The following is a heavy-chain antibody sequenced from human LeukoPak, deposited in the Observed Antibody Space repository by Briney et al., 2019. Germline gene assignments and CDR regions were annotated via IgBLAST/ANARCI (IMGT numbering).Heavy chain of an antibody. CDR2: IWYDGSNQ. Sequence: HTGGSLRLSCAVSGLTFRNYGMHWVRQAPGKGLEWVAVIWYDGSNQYYVDSVKGRFTVSRDNAKNTLYLQMNSLRAEDTAVYYCATDRNSGKYYDYWGQGTLVTVSS. CDR3: ATDRNSGKYYDY. D-gene: IGHD1-26*01. J-gene: IGHJ4*02. CDR1: GLTFRNYG. V-gene: IGHV3-33*01.